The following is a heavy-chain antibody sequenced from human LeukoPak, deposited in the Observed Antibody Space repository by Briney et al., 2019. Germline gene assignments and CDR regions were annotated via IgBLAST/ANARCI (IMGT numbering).Heavy chain of an antibody. J-gene: IGHJ4*02. D-gene: IGHD5-12*01. CDR3: ARGWLRSHYFDY. CDR1: GFTFSSYA. V-gene: IGHV3-23*01. CDR2: ISGSGGST. Sequence: GGSLRLSCAASGFTFSSYAMSWVRQAPGKGLEWVSAISGSGGSTYYADSVKGRFTISRDNAKNSLYLQMNSLRAEDTAVYYCARGWLRSHYFDYWGQGTLVTVSS.